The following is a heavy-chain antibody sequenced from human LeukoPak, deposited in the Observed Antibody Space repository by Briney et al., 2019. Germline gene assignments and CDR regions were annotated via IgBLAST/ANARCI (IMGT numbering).Heavy chain of an antibody. V-gene: IGHV1-18*01. CDR2: ISAYNGNT. Sequence: ASVKVSCKASGYTFTSYGISWVRQAPGQGLEWMGWISAYNGNTNYAQKLQGRVTMTTDTSTSTAYMELRSLRSDDTAVYYCAREGATIFGVVIIPYYYYGMDVWGQETTVTVSS. CDR1: GYTFTSYG. J-gene: IGHJ6*02. D-gene: IGHD3-3*01. CDR3: AREGATIFGVVIIPYYYYGMDV.